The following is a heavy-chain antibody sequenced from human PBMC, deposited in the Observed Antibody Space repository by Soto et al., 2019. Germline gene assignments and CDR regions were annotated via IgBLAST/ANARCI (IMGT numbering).Heavy chain of an antibody. CDR2: IYHSGST. V-gene: IGHV4-30-2*01. J-gene: IGHJ6*02. D-gene: IGHD2-15*01. Sequence: PSETLSLTCAVSGGSISSGGYSWSWIRQPPGKGLEWIGYIYHSGSTYYNPSLKSRVTISVDRSKNQFSLKLSSVTAADTAVYYCARVAAVGGMDVWGQGTTVTVYS. CDR1: GGSISSGGYS. CDR3: ARVAAVGGMDV.